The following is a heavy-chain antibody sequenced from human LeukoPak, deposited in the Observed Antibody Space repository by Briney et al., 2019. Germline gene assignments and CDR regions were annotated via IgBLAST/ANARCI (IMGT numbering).Heavy chain of an antibody. CDR1: GGSISSGGYY. V-gene: IGHV4-31*03. D-gene: IGHD3-16*01. CDR3: ARYVLFSFDY. CDR2: IYYSGST. Sequence: SETLSLTCTVSGGSISSGGYYWSWIRQHPGKGLEWIGYIYYSGSTYYNPSLKSRVTISVDTSKNQFSLKLSSVTAADTAVYYCARYVLFSFDYWGQGTLVTVSS. J-gene: IGHJ4*02.